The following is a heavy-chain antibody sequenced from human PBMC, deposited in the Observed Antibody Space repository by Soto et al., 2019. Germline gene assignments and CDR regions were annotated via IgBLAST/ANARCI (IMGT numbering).Heavy chain of an antibody. J-gene: IGHJ4*02. CDR3: ARDLRYYDSSVYYLAPGSLDY. CDR1: GFTFSSYW. V-gene: IGHV3-7*05. CDR2: IKQDGSEK. Sequence: EVQLVESGGGLVQPGGSLRLSCAASGFTFSSYWMSWVRQAPGKVLEWVANIKQDGSEKYYVDSVKGRFTISRDNATNSLYLQMNSLRAEDTAVYYCARDLRYYDSSVYYLAPGSLDYWGQGTLVTVSS. D-gene: IGHD3-22*01.